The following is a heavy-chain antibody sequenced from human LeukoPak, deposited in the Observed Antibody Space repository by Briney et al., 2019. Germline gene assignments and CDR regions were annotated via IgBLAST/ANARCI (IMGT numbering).Heavy chain of an antibody. CDR1: GFTFSSYS. V-gene: IGHV3-23*01. Sequence: PGGSLRLSCAASGFTFSSYSMNWVRQAPGKGLEWVSAISGSGGSTYYADSVKGRFTISRDNSKNTLYLQMNSLRAEDTAVYYCAKSARVTTVGAQVESRDYWGQGTLVTVSP. CDR2: ISGSGGST. J-gene: IGHJ4*02. D-gene: IGHD1-26*01. CDR3: AKSARVTTVGAQVESRDY.